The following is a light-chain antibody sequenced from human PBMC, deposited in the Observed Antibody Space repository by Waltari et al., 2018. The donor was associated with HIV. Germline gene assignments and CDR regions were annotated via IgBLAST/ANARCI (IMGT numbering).Light chain of an antibody. CDR1: NSDNGSYYY. CDR3: SSFADRDGFYVL. CDR2: EVT. V-gene: IGLV2-8*01. J-gene: IGLJ2*01. Sequence: QSALTQPPSPSGSPAQSVTPTRTRSNSDNGSYYYVSWTQLHPGQAPKRVISEVTKRPSGVSDRFSGSKSANTAFLTVSGLQAEDEADYYCSSFADRDGFYVLFGGGTRLTVL.